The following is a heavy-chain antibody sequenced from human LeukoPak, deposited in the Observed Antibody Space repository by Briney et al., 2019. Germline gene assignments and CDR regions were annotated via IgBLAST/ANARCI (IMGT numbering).Heavy chain of an antibody. CDR3: ARRGRLLWFGEITGSWYFDY. D-gene: IGHD3-10*01. J-gene: IGHJ4*02. Sequence: NPSETLSLTCTVSGGSISSSSYYWGWSRQPPGKGLEWIGSIYYSGSTYYNPSLKSRVTISVDTSKNQFSLKLSSVTAADTAVYYCARRGRLLWFGEITGSWYFDYWGQGTLVTVSS. CDR1: GGSISSSSYY. CDR2: IYYSGST. V-gene: IGHV4-39*01.